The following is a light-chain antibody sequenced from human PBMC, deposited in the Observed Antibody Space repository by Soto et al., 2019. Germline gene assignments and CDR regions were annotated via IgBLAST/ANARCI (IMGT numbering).Light chain of an antibody. J-gene: IGLJ1*01. Sequence: QSVLAQPASVSGSPGQSITISCTGTSSDVGGYNSVSWYRQDPGKAPKLIIYDVTYRPSGVSNRFSGSKSGNTASLTISGLQSEDEADYPCSSFTSSITYVFGTGTKVTVL. V-gene: IGLV2-14*01. CDR3: SSFTSSITYV. CDR1: SSDVGGYNS. CDR2: DVT.